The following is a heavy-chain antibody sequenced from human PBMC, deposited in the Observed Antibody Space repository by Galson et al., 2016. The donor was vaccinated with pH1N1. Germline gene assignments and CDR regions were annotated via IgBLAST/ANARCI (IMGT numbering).Heavy chain of an antibody. V-gene: IGHV3-74*01. Sequence: SLRLSCAGSGYTFSAFWMHWVRQVPGKGLEWISRISSDGTETFYFDAVKGRFTISRDNAKNTLYLQMTGLTVDDTAIYYCTRDGTDWSNNIDFWGQGTLVTVSS. CDR2: ISSDGTET. CDR1: GYTFSAFW. D-gene: IGHD3-9*01. CDR3: TRDGTDWSNNIDF. J-gene: IGHJ4*02.